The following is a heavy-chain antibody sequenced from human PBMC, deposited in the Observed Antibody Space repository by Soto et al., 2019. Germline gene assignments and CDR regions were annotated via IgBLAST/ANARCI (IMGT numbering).Heavy chain of an antibody. Sequence: SGPTLVNPTQTLTLTCTFSGFSLSTSAVGVGWIRQPPGKALEWLALIYWNDDKRYSPSLKTKLTIMKDTSKNQVVLTMTNMDPVDTATYFCAHDSCDGSDYYPHDAFDIWGQGTMVTV. D-gene: IGHD3-22*01. J-gene: IGHJ3*02. CDR2: IYWNDDK. CDR3: AHDSCDGSDYYPHDAFDI. CDR1: GFSLSTSAVG. V-gene: IGHV2-5*01.